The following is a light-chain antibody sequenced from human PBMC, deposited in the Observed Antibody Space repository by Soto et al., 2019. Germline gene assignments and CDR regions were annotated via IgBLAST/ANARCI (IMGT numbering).Light chain of an antibody. J-gene: IGLJ1*01. CDR1: SSDVGGYNY. Sequence: QSVLTLPASVSGSPGQSITISCTGTSSDVGGYNYVSWYQHHPGKAPKLMIYEVSNRPSGVSNRFSGSKSGNTASLTISGLQAEDEADYYCSSYTSSITYVLGAGTKVTVL. CDR2: EVS. CDR3: SSYTSSITYV. V-gene: IGLV2-14*01.